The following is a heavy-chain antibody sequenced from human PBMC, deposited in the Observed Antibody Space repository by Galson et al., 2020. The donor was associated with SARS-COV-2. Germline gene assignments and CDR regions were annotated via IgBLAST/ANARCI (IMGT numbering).Heavy chain of an antibody. J-gene: IGHJ5*02. CDR2: FDPEDGET. Sequence: ASVKVSCKVSGYTLTELSMHWVRQAPGKGLEWMGGFDPEDGETIYAQKFQGRVTMTEDTSTDTAYMELSSLRSEDTAVYYCATVPTYYDFWSGPPIRGWFDPWGQGTLVTVSS. D-gene: IGHD3-3*01. V-gene: IGHV1-24*01. CDR3: ATVPTYYDFWSGPPIRGWFDP. CDR1: GYTLTELS.